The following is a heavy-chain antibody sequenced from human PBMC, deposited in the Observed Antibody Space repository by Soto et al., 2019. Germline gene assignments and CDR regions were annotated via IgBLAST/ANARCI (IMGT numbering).Heavy chain of an antibody. V-gene: IGHV3-30-3*01. CDR3: ARSDLALAGDFDY. Sequence: QVKLVESGGGVVQPGRSLRLSCAASGFTFNTYAMHWVRQAPGKGLEWVAVISHDGSTNYYADSVKGRFTISRDNSKNTLYLHMNRLSAEDTAVFYCARSDLALAGDFDYWGQGALVTVSS. CDR1: GFTFNTYA. J-gene: IGHJ4*02. CDR2: ISHDGSTN. D-gene: IGHD6-19*01.